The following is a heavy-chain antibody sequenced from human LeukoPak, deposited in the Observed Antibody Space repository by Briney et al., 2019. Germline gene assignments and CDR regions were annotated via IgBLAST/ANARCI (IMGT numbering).Heavy chain of an antibody. CDR1: GYTFSADG. D-gene: IGHD2-2*01. J-gene: IGHJ4*02. V-gene: IGHV1-18*01. Sequence: ASVKVSCKASGYTFSADGITWVRQAPGQGLEWMAWTSGTGYNTDYTQRFQGRVSVTTDTSTSTAYLEVRSLRSEDTAIYYCARSQCPDSTSCYYFFYFDFWGQGTPVTVSS. CDR2: TSGTGYNT. CDR3: ARSQCPDSTSCYYFFYFDF.